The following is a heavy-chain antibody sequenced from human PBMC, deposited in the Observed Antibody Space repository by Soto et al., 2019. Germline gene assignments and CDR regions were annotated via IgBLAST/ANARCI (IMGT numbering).Heavy chain of an antibody. D-gene: IGHD2-21*01. V-gene: IGHV5-51*01. CDR3: ARGLFAIPGGYYYYGMDV. CDR2: IYPGDSDT. J-gene: IGHJ6*02. CDR1: GYSFTSYW. Sequence: GESLKISCKGSGYSFTSYWIGWVRQMPVKGLEWMGIIYPGDSDTRYSPSFQGQVTISADKSISTAYLQWSSLKASDTAMYYCARGLFAIPGGYYYYGMDVWGQGTTVTVSS.